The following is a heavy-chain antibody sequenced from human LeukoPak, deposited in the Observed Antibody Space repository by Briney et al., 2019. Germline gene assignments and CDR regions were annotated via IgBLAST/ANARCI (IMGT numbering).Heavy chain of an antibody. V-gene: IGHV5-51*01. D-gene: IGHD5-18*01. J-gene: IGHJ6*03. CDR1: GYRFTSYW. Sequence: GESLKISFKGSGYRFTSYWIGWVRPMPGKGLEWMGIIYPGDSDTRYSPSFQGQVTISPDKSISTAYLQWSSLKASDTAMYYCARHHGYSYGQPYYYYYYYMDVWGKGTTVTVSS. CDR3: ARHHGYSYGQPYYYYYYYMDV. CDR2: IYPGDSDT.